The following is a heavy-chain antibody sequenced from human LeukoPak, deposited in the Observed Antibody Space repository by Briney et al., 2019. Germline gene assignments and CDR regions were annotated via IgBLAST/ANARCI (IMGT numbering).Heavy chain of an antibody. J-gene: IGHJ3*02. Sequence: ASVKVSCKASGYTFTSYYMHWVRQAPRQGLEWMGVINPSGGSTSYAQKFQGRVTMTRDMSTSTVYMELSSLRSEDTAVYYCARDMKDYDILTGYSADAFDIWGQGTMVTVSS. CDR2: INPSGGST. CDR1: GYTFTSYY. CDR3: ARDMKDYDILTGYSADAFDI. D-gene: IGHD3-9*01. V-gene: IGHV1-46*01.